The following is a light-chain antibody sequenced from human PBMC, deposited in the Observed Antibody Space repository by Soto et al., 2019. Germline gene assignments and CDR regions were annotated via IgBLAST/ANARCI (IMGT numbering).Light chain of an antibody. CDR2: DVS. CDR3: RSYTSSSTLYV. V-gene: IGLV2-14*01. Sequence: QSALTQPASVSGSPGQSITISCTGTSSDVGGYNYVSWYQQHPGKAPKLMIYDVSNRPSGVSNLFSGSKSGNTASLTISGLQAEDEADYYCRSYTSSSTLYVFGTGTKVTVL. CDR1: SSDVGGYNY. J-gene: IGLJ1*01.